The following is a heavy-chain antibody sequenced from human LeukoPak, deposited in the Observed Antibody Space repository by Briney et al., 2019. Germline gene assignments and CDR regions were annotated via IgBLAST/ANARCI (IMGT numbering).Heavy chain of an antibody. Sequence: GGSLRHSCAASGFTFSSYWMSWVRQAPGKGLEWVANIKQDGSEKYYVDSVKGRFTISRDNAKNSLYLQMNSLRAEDTAVYYCARSIAAAGGAEYFQHWGQGTLVTVSS. D-gene: IGHD6-13*01. CDR1: GFTFSSYW. J-gene: IGHJ1*01. CDR3: ARSIAAAGGAEYFQH. CDR2: IKQDGSEK. V-gene: IGHV3-7*01.